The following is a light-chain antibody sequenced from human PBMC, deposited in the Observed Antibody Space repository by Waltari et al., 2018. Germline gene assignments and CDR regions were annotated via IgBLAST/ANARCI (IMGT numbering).Light chain of an antibody. CDR1: QGISSY. CDR2: EAS. J-gene: IGKJ4*01. CDR3: QQFSTYPLN. V-gene: IGKV1-13*02. Sequence: AIQLTQSPSSLSASVGDRVTITCRASQGISSYLGWYQQKPGRAPKHLIYEASNLYSGVPSRFSGSGSGTDFTLTISSLQPEDFATYFCQQFSTYPLNFGGGTK.